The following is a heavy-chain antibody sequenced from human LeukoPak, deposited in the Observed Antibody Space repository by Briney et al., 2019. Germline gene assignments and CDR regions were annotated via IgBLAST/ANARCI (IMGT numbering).Heavy chain of an antibody. CDR3: VVYKYILSWSAFDF. CDR2: TSSSSSYI. D-gene: IGHD6-13*01. V-gene: IGHV3-21*01. Sequence: GGSLRLSCAASGFTFSSYSMNWVRRAPGKGLEWVSSTSSSSSYIYYADSVKGRFTISRDNAKNSLYLQMNSLRAEDTAVYYCVVYKYILSWSAFDFWGRGTMVTVSS. J-gene: IGHJ3*01. CDR1: GFTFSSYS.